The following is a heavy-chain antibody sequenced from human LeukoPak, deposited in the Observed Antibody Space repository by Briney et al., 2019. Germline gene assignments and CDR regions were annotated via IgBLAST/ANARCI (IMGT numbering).Heavy chain of an antibody. CDR2: IKQDGSEK. J-gene: IGHJ6*02. D-gene: IGHD1-7*01. CDR1: VFTFSSYR. CDR3: ARDQDNWNYDQYYYYYYGMDV. Sequence: PGGSLRLSCAASVFTFSSYRISWVRQAPGKGLEWVANIKQDGSEKYYVDTVKGRFTISRDNAKNSLYLQMNSLRAEDTAVYYCARDQDNWNYDQYYYYYYGMDVWGQGTTVTVSS. V-gene: IGHV3-7*01.